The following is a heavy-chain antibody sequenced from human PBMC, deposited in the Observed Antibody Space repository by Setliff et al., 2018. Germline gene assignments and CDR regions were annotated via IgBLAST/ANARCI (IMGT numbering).Heavy chain of an antibody. V-gene: IGHV3-23*01. Sequence: GGSLRLSCAASGFTFSNYAMSWVRQAPGKGLEWVSMISGSAQTTYYADSVKGRFTISRDNSKNTVYLEMNSLRAEDTALYYCAKGPRYDSSYYFDYWGQGTLVTVSS. J-gene: IGHJ4*02. CDR2: ISGSAQTT. CDR1: GFTFSNYA. D-gene: IGHD6-6*01. CDR3: AKGPRYDSSYYFDY.